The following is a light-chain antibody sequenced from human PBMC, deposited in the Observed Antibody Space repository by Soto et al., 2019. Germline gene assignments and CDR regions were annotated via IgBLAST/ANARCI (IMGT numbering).Light chain of an antibody. V-gene: IGKV3-15*01. CDR3: QQYGSSPQT. CDR1: QSVGSN. J-gene: IGKJ1*01. CDR2: GSS. Sequence: EILLTQSPATLPVSPGERATLSCRASQSVGSNLAWFQQKPGQAPRLLIYGSSTRATGVPARFSGSGSGADFTLTISNLQSEDFAVYYCQQYGSSPQTFGQGTKVDIK.